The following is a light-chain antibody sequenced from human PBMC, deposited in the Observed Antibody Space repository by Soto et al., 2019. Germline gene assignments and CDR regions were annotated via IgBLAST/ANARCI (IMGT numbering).Light chain of an antibody. CDR1: QSVSSWY. CDR3: QQYGSSAWT. Sequence: EIVLRQSPGTLSLSPGQRATLSCRASQSVSSWYLAWYQQKPGQAPRLLIYDTSSRATGIPDRFSGSVSGTDFTLTISRLVPEDFAVYYCQQYGSSAWTFGRGTKVEIK. CDR2: DTS. V-gene: IGKV3-20*01. J-gene: IGKJ1*01.